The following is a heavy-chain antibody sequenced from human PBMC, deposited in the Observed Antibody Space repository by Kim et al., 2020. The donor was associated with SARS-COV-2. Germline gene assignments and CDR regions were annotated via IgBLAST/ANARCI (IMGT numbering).Heavy chain of an antibody. Sequence: SVKVSCKASGGTFSSYAISWVRQAPGQGLEWMGGIIPIFGTANYAQKFQGRVTITADESTSTAYMELSSLRSEDTAVYYCARVGRITMVRGVIINEGASTLPFDYWGQGTLVTVSS. CDR1: GGTFSSYA. D-gene: IGHD3-10*01. J-gene: IGHJ4*02. CDR2: IIPIFGTA. CDR3: ARVGRITMVRGVIINEGASTLPFDY. V-gene: IGHV1-69*13.